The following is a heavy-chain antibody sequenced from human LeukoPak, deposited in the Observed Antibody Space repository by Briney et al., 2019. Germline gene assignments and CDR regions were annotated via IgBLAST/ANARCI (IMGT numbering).Heavy chain of an antibody. CDR1: GFTVSSNY. J-gene: IGHJ6*02. CDR2: IYSGGST. Sequence: GGSLRLSCAASGFTVSSNYMSWVRQALEKGLEWVSLIYSGGSTYYADSVKGRFTISRDTSKNTLYLQMNSLRADDTAVYYCARDLCSGVSCYRPYGLDVWGQGTTVTVSS. D-gene: IGHD2-15*01. CDR3: ARDLCSGVSCYRPYGLDV. V-gene: IGHV3-53*01.